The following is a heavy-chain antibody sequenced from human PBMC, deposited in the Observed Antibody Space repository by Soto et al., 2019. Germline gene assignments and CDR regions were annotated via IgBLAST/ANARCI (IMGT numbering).Heavy chain of an antibody. CDR1: GFTFSSYA. CDR2: ISVAGDT. V-gene: IGHV3-23*01. CDR3: AKSLNTATSFDY. Sequence: GGALRLSCAASGFTFSSYAMNWVRQAPGKGPEWVSLISVAGDTYYADSVKGRFTISRDNSKNTLFLLMNRLRAEDTAVYYCAKSLNTATSFDYWGQGTPVTVSS. J-gene: IGHJ4*02.